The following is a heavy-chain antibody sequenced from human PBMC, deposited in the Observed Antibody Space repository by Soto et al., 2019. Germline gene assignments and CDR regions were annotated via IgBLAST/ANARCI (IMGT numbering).Heavy chain of an antibody. V-gene: IGHV1-18*01. CDR3: ARDRGGYDIDY. J-gene: IGHJ4*02. CDR2: MSAYNGNT. CDR1: GYTFTSGA. D-gene: IGHD5-12*01. Sequence: AAENLTCKATGYTFTSGAISWMRQAPGQGLQWMGWMSAYNGNTNYAHKLQGRVTMTTDTSTRTAYMELRSLRSDDTAVYYCARDRGGYDIDYWGQGTLVTVSS.